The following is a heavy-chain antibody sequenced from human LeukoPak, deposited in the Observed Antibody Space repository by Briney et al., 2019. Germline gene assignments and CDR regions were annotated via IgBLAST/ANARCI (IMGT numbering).Heavy chain of an antibody. D-gene: IGHD3-3*01. J-gene: IGHJ4*02. V-gene: IGHV3-74*01. Sequence: GGSLRLSCAASGFDFSSNWMHWVRHAPGQGLVWVSRIKGDGISTNYADSVKGRFTISRDIAKNTLYLQVNSLRAEDTGVYYCAKDHYWSIDYWGRGTLVTVSS. CDR1: GFDFSSNW. CDR2: IKGDGIST. CDR3: AKDHYWSIDY.